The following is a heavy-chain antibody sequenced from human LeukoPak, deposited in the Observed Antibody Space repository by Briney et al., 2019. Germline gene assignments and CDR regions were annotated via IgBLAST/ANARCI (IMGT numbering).Heavy chain of an antibody. CDR2: VNPKSGNT. V-gene: IGHV1-8*03. J-gene: IGHJ6*03. CDR1: GYTFTSYD. D-gene: IGHD5-12*01. Sequence: GASVKVSCKASGYTFTSYDINWVRQAPGQGLEWVGWVNPKSGNTGYKQKFQARVTITRDTSITTAYMELSSLTSDDTAVYYCARAGGGSNYYYYMDVWGKGTTVTVSS. CDR3: ARAGGGSNYYYYMDV.